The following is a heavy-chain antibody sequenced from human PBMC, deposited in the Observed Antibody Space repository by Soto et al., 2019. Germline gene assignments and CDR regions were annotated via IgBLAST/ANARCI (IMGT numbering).Heavy chain of an antibody. CDR2: IIPKLGSA. V-gene: IGHV1-69*13. CDR1: GGGNLRDYR. J-gene: IGHJ4*02. Sequence: SVKVSCKASGGGNLRDYRTTWVRRAPGQGLEWMGGIIPKLGSANYAQNFQGRVTITADESTNTVYVELRSLRSDDTAVYYCARGGDGYSFGAVYWGQGTPVTVSS. D-gene: IGHD2-21*01. CDR3: ARGGDGYSFGAVY.